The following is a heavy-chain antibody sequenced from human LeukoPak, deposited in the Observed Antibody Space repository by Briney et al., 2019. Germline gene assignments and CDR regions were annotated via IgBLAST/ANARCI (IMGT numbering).Heavy chain of an antibody. CDR1: GGSISSGSYY. D-gene: IGHD1-7*01. CDR3: ASKRNYDEYFQH. V-gene: IGHV4-61*02. CDR2: IYTSGTT. J-gene: IGHJ1*01. Sequence: SETLSLTCTVSGGSISSGSYYWSWIRQPAGEGLEWIGRIYTSGTTNYNPSLKSRVTISLDTSKNQFSLKLSSVIAADTAVYYCASKRNYDEYFQHWGQGTLVTVSS.